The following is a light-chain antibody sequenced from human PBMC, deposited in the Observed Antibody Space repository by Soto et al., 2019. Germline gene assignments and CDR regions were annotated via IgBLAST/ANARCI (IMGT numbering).Light chain of an antibody. CDR3: QQYGSSPPIT. V-gene: IGKV3-15*01. CDR1: ESVSTN. Sequence: EIEMTHSPATLSLARGERVARSCSASESVSTNLAWYQQKAGQAPRLLIYGASTRATGIPARFSGSGSGTEFTLTISSLQSEDFAVYYCQQYGSSPPITFGQGTRLEIK. J-gene: IGKJ5*01. CDR2: GAS.